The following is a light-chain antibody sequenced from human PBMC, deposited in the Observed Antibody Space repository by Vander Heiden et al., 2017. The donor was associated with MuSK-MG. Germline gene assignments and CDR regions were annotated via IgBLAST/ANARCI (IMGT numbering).Light chain of an antibody. Sequence: QSALTQPASVSGSPGQSITISCIGTSSDVGGYNYVSWYQQSPGKAPKLMIYDVNNRPSGVSNRFSGSKSGNTASLTISGLQAEDEADYYCSSYRTSRTVVFGGGTKLTVL. CDR3: SSYRTSRTVV. CDR1: SSDVGGYNY. J-gene: IGLJ3*02. V-gene: IGLV2-14*01. CDR2: DVN.